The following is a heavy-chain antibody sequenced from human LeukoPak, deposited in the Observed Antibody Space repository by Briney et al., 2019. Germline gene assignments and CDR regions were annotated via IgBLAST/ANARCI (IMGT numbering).Heavy chain of an antibody. Sequence: PSETLSLTCAVSGGXINSYYCTWIRQPPGKGLEWIGYIYYSGSTNYNPSLKSRVTIAVDTSKNQFSLKLSSVTAADTAVYYCASFGRRDGYNPYYFDYWGQGSLVTVSS. CDR2: IYYSGST. J-gene: IGHJ4*02. D-gene: IGHD5-24*01. CDR3: ASFGRRDGYNPYYFDY. V-gene: IGHV4-59*08. CDR1: GGXINSYY.